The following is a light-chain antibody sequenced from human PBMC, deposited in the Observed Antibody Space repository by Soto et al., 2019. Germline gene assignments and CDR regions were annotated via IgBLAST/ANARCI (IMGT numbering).Light chain of an antibody. J-gene: IGKJ5*01. CDR3: HQRTNWRST. CDR2: KAS. CDR1: QSISSW. V-gene: IGKV1-5*03. Sequence: DIQMTQCPSTLSASAGYKFTIACVASQSISSWLAWYQQKPGKAPKLLIYKASSLESGVPSRFSGSGSGTEFTLTISSLQSEDFAVYYCHQRTNWRSTFGQGTRLEIK.